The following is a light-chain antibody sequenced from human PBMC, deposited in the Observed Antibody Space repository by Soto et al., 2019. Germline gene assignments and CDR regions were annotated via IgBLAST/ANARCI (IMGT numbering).Light chain of an antibody. CDR1: QGISNY. V-gene: IGKV1-27*01. CDR3: QKYNGAPYT. J-gene: IGKJ2*01. CDR2: GAS. Sequence: DIPMTQSPSSLSASVGDRVTITCRASQGISNYLAWYQQKPGKVPKLLIYGASTLLSGVPSRFSGSRSGTDFTLTISSLQPEDVATYYCQKYNGAPYTFGQGTKLEIK.